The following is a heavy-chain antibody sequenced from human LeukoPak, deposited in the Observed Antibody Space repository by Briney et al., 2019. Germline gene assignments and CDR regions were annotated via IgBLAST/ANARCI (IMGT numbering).Heavy chain of an antibody. J-gene: IGHJ4*02. CDR3: VRDRAYFDSSGFYNLDY. D-gene: IGHD3-22*01. V-gene: IGHV3-7*01. Sequence: GGSLRLSCASPGFTFGDYWMSWVRQAPGKGLEWVANIKQDGSEKYYVDSVKGRFTISRDNAKNSLYLQMNSLRAEDTAVYYRVRDRAYFDSSGFYNLDYWGQGTLVTVSS. CDR1: GFTFGDYW. CDR2: IKQDGSEK.